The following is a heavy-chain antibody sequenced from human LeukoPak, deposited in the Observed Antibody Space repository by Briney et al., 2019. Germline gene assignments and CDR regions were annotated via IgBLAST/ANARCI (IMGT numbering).Heavy chain of an antibody. D-gene: IGHD2-2*01. Sequence: ASVTVSFTASGYTFTIYGISWVRQAPGQGLEWVGWISAYNGNTNYAQTLQGRVTMTTATSTSTAYMELRSLRSDDTAVYYCALVPAAMSGYYYGMDVWGQGTTVTVSS. V-gene: IGHV1-18*01. CDR1: GYTFTIYG. J-gene: IGHJ6*02. CDR2: ISAYNGNT. CDR3: ALVPAAMSGYYYGMDV.